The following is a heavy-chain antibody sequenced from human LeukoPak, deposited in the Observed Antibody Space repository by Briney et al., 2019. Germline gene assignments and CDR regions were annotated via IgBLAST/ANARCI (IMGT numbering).Heavy chain of an antibody. CDR2: IIPIFGTA. V-gene: IGHV1-69*05. CDR3: ARSDIVVVPAGPYYYYYMDV. D-gene: IGHD2-2*01. Sequence: SVSVSSAASGGTFTIYAISWVPQAPGQGLEWMGGIIPIFGTANYAQKFQGRVTITTDESTSTAYMELSSPRSEDTAVYYCARSDIVVVPAGPYYYYYMDVWGKGTTVTVSS. J-gene: IGHJ6*03. CDR1: GGTFTIYA.